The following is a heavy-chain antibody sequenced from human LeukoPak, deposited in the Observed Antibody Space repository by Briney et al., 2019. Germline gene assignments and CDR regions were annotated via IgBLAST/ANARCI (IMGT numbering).Heavy chain of an antibody. Sequence: GGSLRLSCAASGFTFSTYVVNWVRQAPGKGLEWVSTITGSGGSTYYADSVKGRFTISRDNSKNTLYLQMSSLRVEDTAVYYCAKVDIAADTALFDYWGQGTLVTVSS. D-gene: IGHD6-13*01. CDR3: AKVDIAADTALFDY. CDR2: ITGSGGST. J-gene: IGHJ4*02. V-gene: IGHV3-23*01. CDR1: GFTFSTYV.